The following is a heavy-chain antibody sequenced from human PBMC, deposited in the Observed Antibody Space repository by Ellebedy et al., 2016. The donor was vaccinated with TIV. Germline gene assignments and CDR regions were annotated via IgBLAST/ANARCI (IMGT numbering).Heavy chain of an antibody. Sequence: ASVKVSCKASGYTFTGYYMHWVRQAPGQGLEWMGGIIPIFGTANYAQKFQGRVTITADESTSTAYMELSSLRSEDTAMYYCARRYGMDVWGQGTTVTVSS. CDR1: GYTFTGYY. V-gene: IGHV1-69*13. J-gene: IGHJ6*02. CDR3: ARRYGMDV. CDR2: IIPIFGTA.